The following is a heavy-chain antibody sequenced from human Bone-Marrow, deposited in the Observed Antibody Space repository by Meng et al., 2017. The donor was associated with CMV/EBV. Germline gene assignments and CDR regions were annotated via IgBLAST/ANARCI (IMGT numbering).Heavy chain of an antibody. CDR1: GYTFTSYD. Sequence: ASVKVSCKASGYTFTSYDINWVRQATGQGLEWMGWINPNSGGTNYAQKFQGRVTMTRDTSISTAYMELSRLRSDDTAVYYCARRSSTSSLGMDVWGQGTTVTVSS. CDR3: ARRSSTSSLGMDV. D-gene: IGHD2-2*01. V-gene: IGHV1-2*02. CDR2: INPNSGGT. J-gene: IGHJ6*02.